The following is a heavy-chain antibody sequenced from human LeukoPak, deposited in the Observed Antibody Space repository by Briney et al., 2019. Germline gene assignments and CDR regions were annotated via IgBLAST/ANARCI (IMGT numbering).Heavy chain of an antibody. D-gene: IGHD6-13*01. V-gene: IGHV3-21*01. Sequence: GGSLTLSCAASGFTISSYSMNWVRQAPGKGREWVSSISSSSSYIYYADSVKSRFTISRDNAKNSLYLQMNSLRAEDTAVYYCARDRRGIAGAWSLYFDYWGQGTLVTVSS. J-gene: IGHJ4*02. CDR1: GFTISSYS. CDR3: ARDRRGIAGAWSLYFDY. CDR2: ISSSSSYI.